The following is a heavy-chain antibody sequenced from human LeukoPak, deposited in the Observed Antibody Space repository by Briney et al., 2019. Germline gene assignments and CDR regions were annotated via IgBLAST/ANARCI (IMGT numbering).Heavy chain of an antibody. V-gene: IGHV1-69*06. Sequence: SVKVSCKASGGTFSSYAISWVRQAPGQGLEWMGGIIPIFGTANYAQKFQGRVTITADKSTSTAYMELSSLRSEDTAVYYCARVRGAGGSYHYYYYMDVWGKGTTVTVSS. CDR2: IIPIFGTA. CDR1: GGTFSSYA. CDR3: ARVRGAGGSYHYYYYMDV. D-gene: IGHD1-26*01. J-gene: IGHJ6*03.